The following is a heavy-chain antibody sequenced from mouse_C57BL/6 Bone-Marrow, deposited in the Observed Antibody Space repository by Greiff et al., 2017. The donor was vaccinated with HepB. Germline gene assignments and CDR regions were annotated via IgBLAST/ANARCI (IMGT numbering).Heavy chain of an antibody. V-gene: IGHV1-50*01. CDR2: IDPSDSYP. Sequence: VQLQQPGAELVKPGASVKLSCKASGYTFTSYWMQWVKQRPGQGLEWIGEIDPSDSYPNYNQKFKGKATLTVDTSSSTAYMQLSSLTSEDSAVYYCARWYYGSSYHWYFDVWGTGTTVTVSS. CDR1: GYTFTSYW. CDR3: ARWYYGSSYHWYFDV. D-gene: IGHD1-1*01. J-gene: IGHJ1*03.